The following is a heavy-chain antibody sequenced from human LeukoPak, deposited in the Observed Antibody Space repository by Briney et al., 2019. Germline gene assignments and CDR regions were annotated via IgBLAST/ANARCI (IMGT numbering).Heavy chain of an antibody. CDR2: IKSKSDGGTA. J-gene: IGHJ3*02. Sequence: PGGSLRLSCSGSGFAFNNAWLSWVRQAPGKGLEWVGRIKSKSDGGTADNAAPVKGRFTVSRDDSENTLYLQMKSLRAEDTAVYYCARDSPDLSAFDIWGQGTMVTVSS. V-gene: IGHV3-15*01. CDR1: GFAFNNAW. CDR3: ARDSPDLSAFDI.